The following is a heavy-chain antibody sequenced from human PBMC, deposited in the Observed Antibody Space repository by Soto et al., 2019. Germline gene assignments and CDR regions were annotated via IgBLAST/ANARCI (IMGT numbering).Heavy chain of an antibody. D-gene: IGHD3-22*01. J-gene: IGHJ4*02. Sequence: EVQLVESGGGLVQPGGSLRLSCAASGFTFSSYEMNWVRQAPGKGLEWVSYISSSGSTIYYADSVKGRFTISRDNAKNSLYLKMNSLRAEDTAVYYCARQSTYYYDSFDYWGQGTLVTVSS. CDR3: ARQSTYYYDSFDY. V-gene: IGHV3-48*03. CDR1: GFTFSSYE. CDR2: ISSSGSTI.